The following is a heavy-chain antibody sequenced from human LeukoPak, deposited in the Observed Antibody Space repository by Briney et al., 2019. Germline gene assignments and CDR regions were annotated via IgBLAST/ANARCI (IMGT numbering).Heavy chain of an antibody. Sequence: SETLSLTCAVSGGSISSSNWWSWVRQPPGKGLEWIGEIYHSGSTNYNPSLKSRVTISVDKSKNQFSLKLSSVTAADTAFYYCARGRWNTAMVSPYYFDYWGQGNLVTVSS. V-gene: IGHV4-4*02. CDR2: IYHSGST. J-gene: IGHJ4*02. D-gene: IGHD5-18*01. CDR1: GGSISSSNW. CDR3: ARGRWNTAMVSPYYFDY.